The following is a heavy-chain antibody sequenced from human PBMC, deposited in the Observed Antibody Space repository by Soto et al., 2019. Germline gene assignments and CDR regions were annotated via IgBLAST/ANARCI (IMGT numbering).Heavy chain of an antibody. Sequence: ASVKVSCKASGYTFTSYGISWVRQAPGQGLEWMGWISAYNGNTNYAQKLQGRVTMTTDTSTSTAYMELRSLRSDDTAVYYCARDAPLTYYDYIWGSYGFDYWGQGTLVTVSS. CDR2: ISAYNGNT. D-gene: IGHD3-16*01. V-gene: IGHV1-18*01. J-gene: IGHJ4*02. CDR1: GYTFTSYG. CDR3: ARDAPLTYYDYIWGSYGFDY.